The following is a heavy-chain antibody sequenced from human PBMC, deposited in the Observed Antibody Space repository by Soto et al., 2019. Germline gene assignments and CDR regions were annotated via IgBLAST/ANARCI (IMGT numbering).Heavy chain of an antibody. Sequence: QDQLVQSGAEVKKPGASVKVSCEASGYIFTNYWISWVRLAPGQGLEWMGIIDPSRGSTTYAPKFQGRITMTRDTAAYTAYMEVSSLRSEDTAVYYCAVCGGNMPPYPYTGLDVWGQGTTVIVSS. CDR1: GYIFTNYW. CDR3: AVCGGNMPPYPYTGLDV. V-gene: IGHV1-46*01. D-gene: IGHD2-21*01. J-gene: IGHJ6*02. CDR2: IDPSRGST.